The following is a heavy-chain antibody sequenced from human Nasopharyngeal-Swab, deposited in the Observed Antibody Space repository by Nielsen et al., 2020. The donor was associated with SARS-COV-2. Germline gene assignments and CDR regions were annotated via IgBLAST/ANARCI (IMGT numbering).Heavy chain of an antibody. CDR1: GFNFTSYA. J-gene: IGHJ4*02. Sequence: GGSLRLSCSASGFNFTSYAIHCVRQPPGKGLEWVAVVSYDGTNTFYADSVKGRFAISGDNSKSTVSLQMNSLRSGDTAVYYCAKDRGGRSLDSWGQGTLVTVSS. CDR3: AKDRGGRSLDS. D-gene: IGHD3-16*01. V-gene: IGHV3-30-3*02. CDR2: VSYDGTNT.